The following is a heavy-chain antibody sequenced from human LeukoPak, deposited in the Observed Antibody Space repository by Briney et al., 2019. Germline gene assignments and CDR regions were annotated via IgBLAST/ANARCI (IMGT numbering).Heavy chain of an antibody. D-gene: IGHD6-13*01. J-gene: IGHJ6*02. CDR2: IYYSDNT. V-gene: IGHV4-59*01. CDR1: GYSIRSFY. Sequence: SETLSLTCTVSGYSIRSFYWSWLRQPPGKGLEWIGYIYYSDNTNYNPSLKSRVTMSLDTSKNQVSLKMTSVTAADTAVYYCAKDRGYSSINYGMDVWGQGTTVTVSS. CDR3: AKDRGYSSINYGMDV.